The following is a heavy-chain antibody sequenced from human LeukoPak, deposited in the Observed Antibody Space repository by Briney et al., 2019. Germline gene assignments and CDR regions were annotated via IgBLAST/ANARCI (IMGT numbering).Heavy chain of an antibody. D-gene: IGHD6-25*01. CDR2: IHDSGTT. Sequence: SETLSLTCAVSGISNKYWWTWVRQPPGKGLGWIGEIHDSGTTNYNTSLRSRVIISLDTSKNQLSLKLNSMTAADTAVYYCASRTGVSGPSWGQGALVTVSS. V-gene: IGHV4-4*02. CDR3: ASRTGVSGPS. J-gene: IGHJ5*02. CDR1: GISNKYW.